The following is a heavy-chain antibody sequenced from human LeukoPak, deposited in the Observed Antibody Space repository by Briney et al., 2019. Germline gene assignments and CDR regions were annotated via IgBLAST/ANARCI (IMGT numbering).Heavy chain of an antibody. CDR1: GFTFSSHG. J-gene: IGHJ4*02. CDR2: IWYDGSNK. V-gene: IGHV3-33*06. CDR3: AKDGLSQSGYCSGTSCSNEIDF. D-gene: IGHD2-2*03. Sequence: GGSLRLSCAASGFTFSSHGMHWVRQAPGKGLEWVAVIWYDGSNKFYVDSVKGRFTISRDNSKNTLSLQMNSLRAEDTAMYYCAKDGLSQSGYCSGTSCSNEIDFWGQGTLVTVSS.